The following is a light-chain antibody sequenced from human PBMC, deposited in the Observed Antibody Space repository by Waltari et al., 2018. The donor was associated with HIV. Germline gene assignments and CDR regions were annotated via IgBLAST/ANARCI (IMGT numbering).Light chain of an antibody. CDR3: TSYASNNNFV. CDR1: SSDVGAYDF. V-gene: IGLV2-8*01. Sequence: QSALTQPPSASGSPGQSVTISCTGTSSDVGAYDFVSWYQQHPGKVPKLIISEVTKRPSGVPYRFFGSKSDNTASLTISGLQAEDEADYYCTSYASNNNFVFGTGTKVTVL. J-gene: IGLJ1*01. CDR2: EVT.